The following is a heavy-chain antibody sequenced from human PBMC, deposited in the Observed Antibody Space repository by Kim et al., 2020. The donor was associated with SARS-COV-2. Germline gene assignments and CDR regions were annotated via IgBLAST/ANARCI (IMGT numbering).Heavy chain of an antibody. CDR1: GFTLSTYA. CDR2: ISGGVGTT. CDR3: EKLTEESDSGGFDH. V-gene: IGHV3-23*01. Sequence: GGSLRLSCAASGFTLSTYAMSWVRQAPGKGLELVSTISGGVGTTQYADSVKGRFTISRDNSKNTLYLQMNSLRGEDTAVFYCEKLTEESDSGGFDHSGQGTLGTVSS. J-gene: IGHJ4*02. D-gene: IGHD7-27*01.